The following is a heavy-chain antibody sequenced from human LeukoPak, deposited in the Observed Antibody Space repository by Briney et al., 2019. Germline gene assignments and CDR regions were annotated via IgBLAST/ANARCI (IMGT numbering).Heavy chain of an antibody. J-gene: IGHJ5*02. CDR1: GYTFTNNY. CDR3: ARDKAIGDLGNWFDP. D-gene: IGHD3-10*01. CDR2: INPSDGGT. Sequence: ASVKVSCKASGYTFTNNYMHWVRQAPGQGLEWMGIINPSDGGTNYAQKFQGRVTLTRDMSTSTVYMELSSLRSEDTAVYYCARDKAIGDLGNWFDPWGQGTLVTVSS. V-gene: IGHV1-46*01.